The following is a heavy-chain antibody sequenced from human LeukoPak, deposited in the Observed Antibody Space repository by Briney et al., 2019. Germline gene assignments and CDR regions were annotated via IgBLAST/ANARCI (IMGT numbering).Heavy chain of an antibody. J-gene: IGHJ4*02. Sequence: GRSLRLSCAASGFTFISYVMHWVRQAPGKGLEWVAVIWYDGSNKYYADSVKGRFTISRDNSKNTLYLQMNSLRAEDTAVYYCARGYIAAAGDLDYWGQGTLVTVSS. CDR2: IWYDGSNK. CDR3: ARGYIAAAGDLDY. V-gene: IGHV3-33*01. D-gene: IGHD6-13*01. CDR1: GFTFISYV.